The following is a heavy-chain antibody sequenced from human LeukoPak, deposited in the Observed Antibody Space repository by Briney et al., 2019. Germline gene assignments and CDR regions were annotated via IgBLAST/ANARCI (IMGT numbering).Heavy chain of an antibody. D-gene: IGHD3-16*01. CDR3: ARQAHPRGSFDY. CDR2: VYYSGGT. V-gene: IGHV4-59*08. Sequence: PSETLSLTCTVSGGSISNYYWNWVRQPPGKGLEWIGYVYYSGGTNYNPSLKSRVTISVDTSKNQFSLKLSSVTAADTAVYYCARQAHPRGSFDYWGQGTLVTVFS. CDR1: GGSISNYY. J-gene: IGHJ4*02.